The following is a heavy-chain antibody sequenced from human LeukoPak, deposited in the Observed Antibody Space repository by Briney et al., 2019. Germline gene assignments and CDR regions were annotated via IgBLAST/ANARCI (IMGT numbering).Heavy chain of an antibody. CDR2: FDPEDGET. J-gene: IGHJ4*02. Sequence: ASVKVSCKVSGYTLTELSMHWVRQAPGKGLEWMGGFDPEDGETIYAQKFQGRVTMTEDTSTDTAYMELSSLRSEDTAVYYCATEERITIFGVAARPNNYWGQGTLVTVSS. V-gene: IGHV1-24*01. CDR3: ATEERITIFGVAARPNNY. D-gene: IGHD3-3*01. CDR1: GYTLTELS.